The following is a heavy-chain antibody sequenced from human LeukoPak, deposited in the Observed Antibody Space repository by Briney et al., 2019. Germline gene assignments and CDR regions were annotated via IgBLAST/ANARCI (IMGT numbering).Heavy chain of an antibody. J-gene: IGHJ4*02. Sequence: GGSLRLSCTASGFAFSNYPINFVRQAPGKGLDWVSAISGSGTTIYYADSVTGRFTISRDNSKNALYLQMNSLRPEDTAVYYCATWNDRDYWGQGTLVTVSP. D-gene: IGHD1-1*01. CDR3: ATWNDRDY. CDR1: GFAFSNYP. CDR2: ISGSGTTI. V-gene: IGHV3-23*01.